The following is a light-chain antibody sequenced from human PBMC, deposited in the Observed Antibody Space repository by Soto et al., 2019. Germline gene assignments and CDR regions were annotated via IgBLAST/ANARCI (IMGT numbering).Light chain of an antibody. J-gene: IGKJ1*01. V-gene: IGKV3-11*01. CDR1: QSVSSY. CDR2: DAS. Sequence: EIGLKQSPATLSLSQGERATLSCRASQSVSSYLAWYQQKPGQAPRLLIYDASSRATGFPARFSGSGSGTDFTLTISSLEPEDFAVYYCQQYNNWPPWTFGQGTKVAIK. CDR3: QQYNNWPPWT.